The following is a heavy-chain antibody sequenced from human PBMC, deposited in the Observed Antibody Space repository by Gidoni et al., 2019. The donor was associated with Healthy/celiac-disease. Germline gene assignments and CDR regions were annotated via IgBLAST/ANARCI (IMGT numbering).Heavy chain of an antibody. V-gene: IGHV4-59*01. CDR2: SYYGGTT. CDR1: GASITSFY. D-gene: IGHD6-19*01. J-gene: IGHJ3*01. CDR3: ARAGLDAFDV. Sequence: QVLLQESGPGLVKPSETLSLTCTVSGASITSFYWGWIRQPPGKGLEWIAFSYYGGTTNYNPSLQSRVIISADKSKNQFSLSLSSVTTTDTAVYYCARAGLDAFDVWDPGTMVTISS.